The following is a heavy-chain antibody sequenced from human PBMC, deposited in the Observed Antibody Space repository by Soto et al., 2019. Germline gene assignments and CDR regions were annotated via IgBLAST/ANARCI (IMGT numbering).Heavy chain of an antibody. J-gene: IGHJ4*02. D-gene: IGHD2-21*01. V-gene: IGHV4-61*01. Sequence: ETLSITCPVSAGSVSSGIYYWTWIRQPPGKGLEWIGYIYSSGITLYNPSLKSRVIISVDTSMNQFSLKLSSVTAADTAVYYCARDSLALFEYWGQGTLVTVSS. CDR3: ARDSLALFEY. CDR1: AGSVSSGIYY. CDR2: IYSSGIT.